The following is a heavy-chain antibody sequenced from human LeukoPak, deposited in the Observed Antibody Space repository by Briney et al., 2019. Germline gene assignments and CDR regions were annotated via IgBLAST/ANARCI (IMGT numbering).Heavy chain of an antibody. CDR1: GFTFSSYN. CDR2: ISSSSSHI. D-gene: IGHD3-10*01. V-gene: IGHV3-21*01. J-gene: IGHJ4*02. CDR3: SDVSGSY. Sequence: GGSLRLSCAASGFTFSSYNMNWVRQAPGKGLEWVSFISSSSSHIYYADSVKGRFTISRGNAKNSLYLQMNSLRAEDTAVYYCSDVSGSYWGQGTLVTVSS.